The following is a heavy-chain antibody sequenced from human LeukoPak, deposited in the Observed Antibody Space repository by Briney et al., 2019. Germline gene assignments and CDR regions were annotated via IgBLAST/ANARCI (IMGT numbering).Heavy chain of an antibody. V-gene: IGHV3-11*03. D-gene: IGHD6-19*01. CDR2: ISSSGSYT. J-gene: IGHJ4*02. Sequence: GGSLRLSCAASGFIFSDYYMSWIRQSPGKGLEWVSYISSSGSYTNYADSVKGRFTISRDNAKNSLYLQMNSLRDEDTALYYCAKAGIGVVGYFDYWGQGTLVTVSS. CDR1: GFIFSDYY. CDR3: AKAGIGVVGYFDY.